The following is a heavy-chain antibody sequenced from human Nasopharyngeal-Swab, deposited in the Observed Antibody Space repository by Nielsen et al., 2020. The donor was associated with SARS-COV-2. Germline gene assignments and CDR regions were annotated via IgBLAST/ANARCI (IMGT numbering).Heavy chain of an antibody. J-gene: IGHJ5*02. V-gene: IGHV3-30*03. D-gene: IGHD6-19*01. CDR1: GFTFSNYG. CDR2: ISYDGSNK. CDR3: ARAVDVAVAGTSWFDP. Sequence: GESLKISCAASGFTFSNYGLHWVRLAPGKGLEWLAVISYDGSNKYYADSVKGRFTISRDNSKNTLYLQMNSLRAEDTAVYYCARAVDVAVAGTSWFDPWGQGTLVTVSS.